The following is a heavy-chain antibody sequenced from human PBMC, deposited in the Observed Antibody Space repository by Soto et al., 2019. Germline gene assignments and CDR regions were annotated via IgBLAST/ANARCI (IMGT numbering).Heavy chain of an antibody. J-gene: IGHJ4*02. CDR3: AGGVYDFWSGYPSFDY. CDR2: IYYSGST. CDR1: GGSISSYY. V-gene: IGHV4-59*01. Sequence: PSETLSLTCTVSGGSISSYYWSWIRQPPGKGLEWIGYIYYSGSTNYNPSLKSRVTISVDTSKNQFSLKLSSVTAADTAVYYCAGGVYDFWSGYPSFDYWGQGTLVTVSS. D-gene: IGHD3-3*01.